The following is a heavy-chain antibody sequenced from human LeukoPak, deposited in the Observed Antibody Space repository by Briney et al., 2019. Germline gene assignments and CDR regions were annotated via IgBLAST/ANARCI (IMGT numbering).Heavy chain of an antibody. D-gene: IGHD5-12*01. J-gene: IGHJ6*03. V-gene: IGHV4-59*01. Sequence: SETLSLTCTVSGGSISSYYWSWIRQPPGKGLEWIGYIHYSGSTHYNPSLKSRVTISVDTSKNQVSLKLRSVAAADTAVYYCARTTEGYAGGPGYSYYYYMDVWGKGTTVTISS. CDR2: IHYSGST. CDR3: ARTTEGYAGGPGYSYYYYMDV. CDR1: GGSISSYY.